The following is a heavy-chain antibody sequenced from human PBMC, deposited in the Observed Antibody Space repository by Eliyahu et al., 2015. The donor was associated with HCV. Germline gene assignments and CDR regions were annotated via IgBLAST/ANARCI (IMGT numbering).Heavy chain of an antibody. V-gene: IGHV4-34*01. J-gene: IGHJ4*02. CDR1: GGSFSGYY. CDR2: INHSGST. D-gene: IGHD2-8*02. CDR3: ARRSRLYCTGGVCYRSPFDY. Sequence: QVQLQQWGAGLLKPSETLSLTCAVYGGSFSGYYWSWIRQPPGKGLEWIGEINHSGSTNYNPSLKSRVTISVDTSKNQFSLKLSSVTAADTAVYYCARRSRLYCTGGVCYRSPFDYWGQGTLVTVSS.